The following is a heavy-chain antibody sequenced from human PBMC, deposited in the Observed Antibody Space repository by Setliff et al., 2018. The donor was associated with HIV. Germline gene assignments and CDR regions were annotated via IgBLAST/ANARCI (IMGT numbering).Heavy chain of an antibody. D-gene: IGHD3-10*01. J-gene: IGHJ3*02. CDR2: FHPYSGHT. Sequence: GASVKVSCKASGYTFNNYFLHWVRQAPGQGLEWMGRFHPYSGHTNYAQNFQGRVTMTMDASITTVYMELSRLTSDDTAVYYCARDREVEGDAFDIWGQGTMVTVSS. CDR1: GYTFNNYF. V-gene: IGHV1-2*06. CDR3: ARDREVEGDAFDI.